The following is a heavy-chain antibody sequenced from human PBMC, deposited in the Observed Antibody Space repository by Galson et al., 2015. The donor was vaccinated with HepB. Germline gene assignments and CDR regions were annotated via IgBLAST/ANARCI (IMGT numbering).Heavy chain of an antibody. Sequence: SLRLSCAASGFPFRSYAMSWVRQAPGKGLEWVSSISGSGDNAYYTESVKGRLTVSRDDSKNTVYLHINSLKSDDTAIYYCMGHRSYYLLYAGDYLYYWGRGALVSVSS. CDR1: GFPFRSYA. D-gene: IGHD3-22*01. CDR2: ISGSGDNA. CDR3: MGHRSYYLLYAGDYLYY. V-gene: IGHV3-23*01. J-gene: IGHJ4*02.